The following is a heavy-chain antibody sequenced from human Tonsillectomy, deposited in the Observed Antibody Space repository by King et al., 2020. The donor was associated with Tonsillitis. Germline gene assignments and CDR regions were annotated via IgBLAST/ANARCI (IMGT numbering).Heavy chain of an antibody. CDR1: GGSISRSSYY. CDR3: GRHDQSSSWGMFDP. V-gene: IGHV4-39*07. CDR2: IYYSGST. D-gene: IGHD6-13*01. J-gene: IGHJ5*02. Sequence: QLQESGPGLVKPSETLSLTCTVSGGSISRSSYYWGWIRQPPGKGLEWIGSIYYSGSTYYNPSLKSRVTISVDTSKNQFSLKLSSVTAADTAVYYCGRHDQSSSWGMFDPWGQGTLVTVSS.